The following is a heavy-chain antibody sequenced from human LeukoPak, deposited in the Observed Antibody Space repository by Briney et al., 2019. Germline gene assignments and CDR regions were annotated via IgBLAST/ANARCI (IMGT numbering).Heavy chain of an antibody. CDR2: INPNSGGT. V-gene: IGHV1-2*02. Sequence: ASVKVSCKASGYTFTGYYMHWVRQAPGQGLEWLGWINPNSGGTNYAQKFQGRVTMTRDTSISTAYMELSRLRSDDTAVYYCASSRGYSYGYDYWGQGTLVTVSS. CDR1: GYTFTGYY. CDR3: ASSRGYSYGYDY. J-gene: IGHJ4*02. D-gene: IGHD5-18*01.